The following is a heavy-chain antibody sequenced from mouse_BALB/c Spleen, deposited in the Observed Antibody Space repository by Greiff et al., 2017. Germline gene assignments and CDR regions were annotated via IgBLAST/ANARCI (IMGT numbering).Heavy chain of an antibody. D-gene: IGHD2-3*01. CDR1: GYSITSDYA. V-gene: IGHV3-2*02. CDR3: ASGWLPSWFAY. J-gene: IGHJ3*01. CDR2: ISYSGST. Sequence: EVKLQESGPGLVKPSQSLSLTCTVTGYSITSDYAWNWIRQFPGNKLEWMGYISYSGSTSYNPSLKSRISITRDTSKNQFFLQLNSVTTEDTATYYCASGWLPSWFAYWGQGTLVTVSA.